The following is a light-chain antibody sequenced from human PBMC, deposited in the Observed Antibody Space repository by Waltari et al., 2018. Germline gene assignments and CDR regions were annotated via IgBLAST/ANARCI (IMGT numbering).Light chain of an antibody. V-gene: IGKV1-5*03. Sequence: DIQMTQSPSTLSASVGDRVTITCRASQSISTWLAWYQQKPGKAPNLLIYKASSLESGVPSRFSGSGSGTEFTLTISDLQPEDVAIYYCQQANSFPITFGPGTRVDLK. J-gene: IGKJ3*01. CDR1: QSISTW. CDR3: QQANSFPIT. CDR2: KAS.